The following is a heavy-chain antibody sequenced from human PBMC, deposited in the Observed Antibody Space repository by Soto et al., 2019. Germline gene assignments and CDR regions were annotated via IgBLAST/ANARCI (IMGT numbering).Heavy chain of an antibody. V-gene: IGHV4-30-4*08. Sequence: QVQLQESGPGLVKPSQTLSLTCTVSGGSIISDDFYWSWIRQTPGKGLEWIAYINYSGSSYVNPALRTPADISIDTSKSHFSLNVNSVTAADTAVYYCARLRLGELSTDFDYWGQGTLVTVSS. CDR1: GGSIISDDFY. CDR3: ARLRLGELSTDFDY. CDR2: INYSGSS. J-gene: IGHJ4*02. D-gene: IGHD3-16*01.